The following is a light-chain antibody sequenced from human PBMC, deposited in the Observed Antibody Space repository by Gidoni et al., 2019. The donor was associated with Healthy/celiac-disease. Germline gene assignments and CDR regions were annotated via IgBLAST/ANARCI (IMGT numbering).Light chain of an antibody. CDR2: DAS. J-gene: IGKJ4*01. CDR1: QSVSSY. V-gene: IGKV3-11*01. Sequence: PGERATLSCRASQSVSSYLAWYQQKPGQAPRLLIYDASNRATGIPARFSGSGSGTDFTLTISSLEPEDFAVYYCQQRSNWLTFGGGTKVEIK. CDR3: QQRSNWLT.